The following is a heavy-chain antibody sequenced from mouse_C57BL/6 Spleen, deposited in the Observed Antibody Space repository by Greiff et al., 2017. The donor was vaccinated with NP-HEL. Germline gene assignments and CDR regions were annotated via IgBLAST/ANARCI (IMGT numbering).Heavy chain of an antibody. CDR2: IDPSASYT. CDR3: AILVAAGFYYFDC. Sequence: VQLQQPGAELVMPGASVKLSCKASGYTFTSYWMHWVKQRPGQGLEWIGEIDPSASYTNYNHKFKGKSTLTVDKSSSTAYLQLSSLTSEDSAVYYCAILVAAGFYYFDCWGKGPTLTVPS. J-gene: IGHJ2*01. V-gene: IGHV1-69*01. CDR1: GYTFTSYW.